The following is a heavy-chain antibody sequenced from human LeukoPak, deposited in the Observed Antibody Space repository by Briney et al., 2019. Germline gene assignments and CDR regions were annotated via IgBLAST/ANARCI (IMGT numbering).Heavy chain of an antibody. CDR3: ARIWGGY. D-gene: IGHD3-16*01. V-gene: IGHV4-34*12. J-gene: IGHJ4*02. CDR1: GGSFSGFY. CDR2: IIHTGST. Sequence: PSETLSLTCAVYGGSFSGFYWTWIRQPPGKGLEWVGEIIHTGSTNYNPSLKSRVTISVDTSKNQFSLNLTSVTAADTAVYYCARIWGGYWGQGTLVTVSS.